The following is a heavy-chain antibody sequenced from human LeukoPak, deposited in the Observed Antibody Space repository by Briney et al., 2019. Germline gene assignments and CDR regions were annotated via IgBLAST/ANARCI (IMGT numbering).Heavy chain of an antibody. V-gene: IGHV4-4*07. Sequence: ASETLSLTCTVSGGSISSYYWSWIRQPAGKGLEWIGRIYTSGSTSYNPSLKSRVTMSVDTSKNQFSLKLSSVTAADTAVYYCARGPRFGELLWHWFDPWGQGTLVTVSS. CDR2: IYTSGST. D-gene: IGHD3-10*01. J-gene: IGHJ5*02. CDR3: ARGPRFGELLWHWFDP. CDR1: GGSISSYY.